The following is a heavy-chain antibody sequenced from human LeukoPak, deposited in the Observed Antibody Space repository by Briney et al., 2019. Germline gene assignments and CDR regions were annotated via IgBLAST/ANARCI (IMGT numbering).Heavy chain of an antibody. V-gene: IGHV1-46*01. CDR3: ARDQEAFDY. Sequence: GASVKVSCKASGYSFTSNYIHWVRQAPGQGLEWMGMIYPRDGSTSYAQKFQGRVTATRDTSTSTVHMELSGLRSEDTAVYYCARDQEAFDYWGQGTLVTVSS. CDR2: IYPRDGST. CDR1: GYSFTSNY. J-gene: IGHJ4*02.